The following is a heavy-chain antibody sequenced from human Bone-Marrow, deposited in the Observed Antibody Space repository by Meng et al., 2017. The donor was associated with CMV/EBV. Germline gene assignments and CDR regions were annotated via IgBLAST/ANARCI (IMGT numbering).Heavy chain of an antibody. CDR1: GYTFTGYY. J-gene: IGHJ4*02. V-gene: IGHV1-2*02. CDR2: INPNSGGT. Sequence: ASVKVSCKASGYTFTGYYMHWVRQAPGQGLEWMGWINPNSGGTNYAQKFQGRVTMTRDTSISTACMELSGLRSDDTAVYYWALLRTRQFDYWGQGTLVTVSS. CDR3: ALLRTRQFDY. D-gene: IGHD2-15*01.